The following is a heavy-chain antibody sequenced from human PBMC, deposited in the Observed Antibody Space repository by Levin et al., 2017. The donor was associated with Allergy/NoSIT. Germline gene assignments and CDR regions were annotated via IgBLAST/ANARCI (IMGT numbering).Heavy chain of an antibody. CDR1: GYIFTKFG. D-gene: IGHD6-6*01. CDR3: ARHHEY. J-gene: IGHJ4*02. CDR2: INPYNGKT. Sequence: ASVKVSCKTSGYIFTKFGIAWVRQAPGQGLERMGWINPYNGKTYYEQKFQGRVTMTTDTSTTTASMELRNLRSDDTAVYYCARHHEYWGQGTLVTVSS. V-gene: IGHV1-18*01.